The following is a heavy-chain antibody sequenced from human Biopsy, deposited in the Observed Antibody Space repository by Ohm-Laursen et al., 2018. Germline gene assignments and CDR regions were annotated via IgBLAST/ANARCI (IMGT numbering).Heavy chain of an antibody. CDR3: ARRGSGGRSFDH. J-gene: IGHJ4*02. CDR1: GGSISSDY. D-gene: IGHD2-15*01. Sequence: GTLSLTCTVSGGSISSDYWSWIRQTPGKGLEWIGYIYYSGSTNYNPSLKSRVTISVDTSKNQFSLRLNSVTAADTAVYYCARRGSGGRSFDHWGQGILVTVSS. CDR2: IYYSGST. V-gene: IGHV4-59*01.